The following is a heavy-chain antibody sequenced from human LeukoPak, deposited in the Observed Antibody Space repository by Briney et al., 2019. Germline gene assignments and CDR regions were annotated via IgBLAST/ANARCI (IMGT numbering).Heavy chain of an antibody. CDR3: ARESYYDSSGYYDYYFDY. CDR2: INPNSGGT. J-gene: IGHJ4*02. Sequence: ASVKVSCKASGYTFTGYNMHWVRQAPGQGLEWMGWINPNSGGTNYAQKFQGRVTMTRDTSISTAYMELSRLRSDDTAVCYCARESYYDSSGYYDYYFDYWGQGTLVTVSS. CDR1: GYTFTGYN. D-gene: IGHD3-22*01. V-gene: IGHV1-2*02.